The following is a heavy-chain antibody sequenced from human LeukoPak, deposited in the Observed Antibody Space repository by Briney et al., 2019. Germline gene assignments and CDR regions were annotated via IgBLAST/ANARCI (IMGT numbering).Heavy chain of an antibody. CDR1: GYTFTSYG. V-gene: IGHV1-18*01. CDR3: ARRSSSWDHFDY. CDR2: ISTYNGNT. J-gene: IGHJ4*02. D-gene: IGHD6-13*01. Sequence: ASVKVSCKASGYTFTSYGISWVRQAPGQGLEWMGWISTYNGNTNYAQKVQGRVTMTTDTSTSTAYMELRSLRSDDTAVYYGARRSSSWDHFDYWGQGTLVTVSS.